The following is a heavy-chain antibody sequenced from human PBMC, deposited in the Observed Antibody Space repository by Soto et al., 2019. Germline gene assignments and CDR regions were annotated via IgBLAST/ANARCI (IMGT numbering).Heavy chain of an antibody. Sequence: EVQLVESGGGLVQPGGSLELSCAGSGFIFSGSAIHWVRQASGKGLEWVGRIRNETSDYATAYAASVKGRFTVSRDDSKNTAYLQMNGLKTDDTAVYYCLTSIAAADWGQGTLVTVSS. V-gene: IGHV3-73*02. CDR3: LTSIAAAD. D-gene: IGHD6-13*01. J-gene: IGHJ4*02. CDR2: IRNETSDYAT. CDR1: GFIFSGSA.